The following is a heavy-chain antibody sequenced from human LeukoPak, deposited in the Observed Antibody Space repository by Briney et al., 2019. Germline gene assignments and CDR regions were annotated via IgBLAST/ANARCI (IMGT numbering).Heavy chain of an antibody. Sequence: GGSLRLSCAASGFTFSSYGMSWVRQAPGKGLEWVSSVSGSGGNTYYADSVKGRFTISRDNSKNTLYLQMNSLRAEDTAVYYCAKEKGCSGGSCYFDYWGQGTLVTVSS. CDR1: GFTFSSYG. V-gene: IGHV3-23*01. CDR2: VSGSGGNT. D-gene: IGHD2-15*01. J-gene: IGHJ4*02. CDR3: AKEKGCSGGSCYFDY.